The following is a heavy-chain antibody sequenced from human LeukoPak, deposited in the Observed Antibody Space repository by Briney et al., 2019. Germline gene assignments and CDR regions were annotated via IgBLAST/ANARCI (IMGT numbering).Heavy chain of an antibody. V-gene: IGHV1-2*06. CDR3: ARGLICSGTNRYSGPRNWFDP. D-gene: IGHD2-15*01. Sequence: ASVKVSCKASGYTFTGYYIHWVRQAPGQGLEWMGRIYPNTGGTNYAQKFQGRVTMTRDTSITTAYMELSRLRSDDTAVYYCARGLICSGTNRYSGPRNWFDPWGQGTLVTVSS. CDR1: GYTFTGYY. CDR2: IYPNTGGT. J-gene: IGHJ5*02.